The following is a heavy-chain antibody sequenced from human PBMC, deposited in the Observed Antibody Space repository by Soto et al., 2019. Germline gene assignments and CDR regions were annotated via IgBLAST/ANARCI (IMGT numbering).Heavy chain of an antibody. J-gene: IGHJ4*02. CDR3: AHVHWAAAGTLYYFDH. V-gene: IGHV2-5*02. CDR2: IYWDDDK. CDR1: GFSFSTGAVG. Sequence: QITLTESGPTLVKPTQTLTLTCTFSGFSFSTGAVGVGWIRQPPGKALEFLALIYWDDDKRYRPSLKNKITITKDTSRDHVVLTMTDLDPEDTATYYCAHVHWAAAGTLYYFDHGGQGTLVTVSS. D-gene: IGHD6-19*01.